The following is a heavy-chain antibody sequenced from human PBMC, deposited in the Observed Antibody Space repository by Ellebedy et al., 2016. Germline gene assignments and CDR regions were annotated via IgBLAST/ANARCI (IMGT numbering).Heavy chain of an antibody. Sequence: GESLKISXAASGFTFSSYAMSWVRQAPGKGLEWVSAISGSGGSTYYADSVKGRFTISRDNSKNTLYLQMNSLRAEDTAVYYCAKDTGMATPPYAFDIWGQGTMVTVSS. J-gene: IGHJ3*02. CDR1: GFTFSSYA. CDR3: AKDTGMATPPYAFDI. D-gene: IGHD5-24*01. CDR2: ISGSGGST. V-gene: IGHV3-23*01.